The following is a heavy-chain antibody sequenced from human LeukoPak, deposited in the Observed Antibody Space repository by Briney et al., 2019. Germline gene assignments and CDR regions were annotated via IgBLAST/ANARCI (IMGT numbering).Heavy chain of an antibody. D-gene: IGHD3-22*01. V-gene: IGHV3-11*04. CDR3: ARDTPNYYDTSGYYPDY. CDR2: ISSIGNNI. CDR1: GFIFSDYY. Sequence: GGSLRLSCVASGFIFSDYYMSWIRQAPGKGLEWVSYISSIGNNIYYADSVKGRFTISRDNAKNSLYLQMNSLRAEDTAVYYCARDTPNYYDTSGYYPDYWGQGTLVIVSS. J-gene: IGHJ4*02.